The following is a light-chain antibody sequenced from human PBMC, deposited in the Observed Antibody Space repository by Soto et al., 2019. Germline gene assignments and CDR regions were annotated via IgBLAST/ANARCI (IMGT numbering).Light chain of an antibody. V-gene: IGLV2-14*01. J-gene: IGLJ1*01. CDR3: NSYTTSSTYA. CDR1: SSDVGSYNR. CDR2: DVN. Sequence: QSALTQPASVSGSPGQSITISCTGTSSDVGSYNRVSWYQQPPGTAPKLIIYDVNNRPSGVSNRFSGSKSDNTASLTISGLQTEDEADYYCNSYTTSSTYAFGTGTKLTVL.